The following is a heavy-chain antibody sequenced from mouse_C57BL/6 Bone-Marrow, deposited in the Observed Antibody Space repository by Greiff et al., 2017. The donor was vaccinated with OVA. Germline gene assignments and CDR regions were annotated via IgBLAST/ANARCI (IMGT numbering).Heavy chain of an antibody. CDR2: IPPNSGST. J-gene: IGHJ2*01. CDR1: GYTFTSSW. Sequence: QVQLQQPGAELVKPGASVKLSCKASGYTFTSSWMHWVKQRPGQGLEWIGMIPPNSGSTNYNEKFKSNATLTVDKSSSTAYMQLSSLTSEDSAVYYCARWGDYWGQGTTLTVSS. CDR3: ARWGDY. V-gene: IGHV1-64*01.